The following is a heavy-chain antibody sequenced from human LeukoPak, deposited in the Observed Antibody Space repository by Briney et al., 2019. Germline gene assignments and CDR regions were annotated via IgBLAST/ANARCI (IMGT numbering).Heavy chain of an antibody. CDR3: ARGGRNSGYDLALDY. V-gene: IGHV1-18*01. Sequence: ASVQVSCKVSGYSFTSFGINWVRQAPGQGPEWMGWISGYNGKTQYAQKVHGRVTMTTDTSTSTAYMELRSLRSDDTAVYYCARGGRNSGYDLALDYWGQGTLVTVSS. CDR1: GYSFTSFG. D-gene: IGHD5-12*01. J-gene: IGHJ4*02. CDR2: ISGYNGKT.